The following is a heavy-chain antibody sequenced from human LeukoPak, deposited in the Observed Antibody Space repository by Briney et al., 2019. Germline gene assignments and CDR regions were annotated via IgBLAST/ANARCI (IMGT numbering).Heavy chain of an antibody. J-gene: IGHJ1*01. CDR2: FDPEDGET. D-gene: IGHD6-19*01. V-gene: IGHV1-24*01. CDR3: ATVSRSAIAVALQH. CDR1: GYTLTELS. Sequence: ASVKVSCKVSGYTLTELSMHWVRQAPGKGLEWMGGFDPEDGETIYAQKFQGRVTMTEDTSTDTAYMELSSLRSEDTAVYYCATVSRSAIAVALQHWGQGTLVTVSS.